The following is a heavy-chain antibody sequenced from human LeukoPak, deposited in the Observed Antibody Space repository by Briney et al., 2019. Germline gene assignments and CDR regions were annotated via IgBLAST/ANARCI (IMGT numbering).Heavy chain of an antibody. CDR2: ISWNSGSI. V-gene: IGHV3-9*01. D-gene: IGHD1-26*01. CDR3: AKGTGRYWTFFDY. CDR1: GFTFHDYA. J-gene: IGHJ4*02. Sequence: GGSLRLSCAAPGFTFHDYAMHWVRQAPGKGLEWVSGISWNSGSIDYAVSVKGRFTISRDNAKNSLSLQMNSLRPEDTAFYYCAKGTGRYWTFFDYWGQGTLVTVSS.